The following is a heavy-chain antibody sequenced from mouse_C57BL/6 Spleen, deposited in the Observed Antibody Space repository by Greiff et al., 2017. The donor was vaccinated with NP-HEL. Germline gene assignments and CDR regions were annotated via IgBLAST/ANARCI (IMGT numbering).Heavy chain of an antibody. CDR1: GFTFSDYG. CDR2: ISSGSSTI. D-gene: IGHD1-1*01. Sequence: EVQRVESGGGLVKPGGSLKLSCAASGFTFSDYGMHWVRQAPEKGLEWVAYISSGSSTIYYADTVKGRFTISRDNAKNTLFLQMTSLRSEDTAMYYCAGGVTTVVATPFDYWGQGTTLTVSS. CDR3: AGGVTTVVATPFDY. V-gene: IGHV5-17*01. J-gene: IGHJ2*01.